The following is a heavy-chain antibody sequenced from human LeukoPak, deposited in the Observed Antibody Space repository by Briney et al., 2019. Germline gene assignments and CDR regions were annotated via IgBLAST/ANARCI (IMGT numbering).Heavy chain of an antibody. Sequence: GGSLRLSCAASGFSFSSYAINWVRQAPGKGLEWVSVISARSGTSYYADSVKGRFTISRDNSKDTLYLQMNNLRAEDTAIYYCAKDNGSVEIYYYHMDVWGIGTTVTVSS. J-gene: IGHJ6*03. D-gene: IGHD3-10*01. V-gene: IGHV3-23*01. CDR1: GFSFSSYA. CDR3: AKDNGSVEIYYYHMDV. CDR2: ISARSGTS.